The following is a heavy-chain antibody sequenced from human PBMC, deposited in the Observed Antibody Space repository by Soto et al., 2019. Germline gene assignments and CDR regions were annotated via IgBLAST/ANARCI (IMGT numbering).Heavy chain of an antibody. CDR2: INPNSGGT. J-gene: IGHJ4*02. CDR1: GYTFTGYY. Sequence: ASVKVSCKASGYTFTGYYMHWVRQAPGQGLEWMGWINPNSGGTNYAQKFQGWVTMTRDTSISTAYMELSRLRSDDTAVYYCARGYDFWSGYYYGYFDYWGQGTLVTVSS. CDR3: ARGYDFWSGYYYGYFDY. D-gene: IGHD3-3*01. V-gene: IGHV1-2*04.